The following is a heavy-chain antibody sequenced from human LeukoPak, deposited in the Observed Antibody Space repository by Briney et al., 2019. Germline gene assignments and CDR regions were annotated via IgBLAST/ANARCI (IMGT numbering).Heavy chain of an antibody. CDR1: GGSISSGGYS. CDR2: IYHSGSP. D-gene: IGHD3-22*01. Sequence: SETLSLTCAVSGGSISSGGYSWSWIRQPPGKGLEWIGYIYHSGSPYYNPSLKSRVAISVDRSKNQFSLRLSSVTAADTAVYYCARGYYNSSGYLVDYWGQGALVTVSS. J-gene: IGHJ4*02. CDR3: ARGYYNSSGYLVDY. V-gene: IGHV4-30-2*01.